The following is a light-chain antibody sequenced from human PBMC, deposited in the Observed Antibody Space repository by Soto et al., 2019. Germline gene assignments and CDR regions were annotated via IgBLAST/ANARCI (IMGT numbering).Light chain of an antibody. J-gene: IGKJ4*01. Sequence: EIVMTQSPATLSVSPGERATLSCRASQSVRSNLAWYQQKPGQPPSLLIYGGSNRASGIPARFSGSGSGTEFTLTISSLQSEDFAVYYCHHYNNWPLSFGGGTKVDIK. CDR1: QSVRSN. CDR2: GGS. CDR3: HHYNNWPLS. V-gene: IGKV3D-15*01.